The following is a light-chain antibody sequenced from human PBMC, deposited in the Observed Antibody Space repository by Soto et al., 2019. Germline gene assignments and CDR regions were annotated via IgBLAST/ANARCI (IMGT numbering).Light chain of an antibody. V-gene: IGKV3-15*01. J-gene: IGKJ2*01. Sequence: ETVMTQSPATLSVSPGERATLSCRASQSISSDLAWYQQKPGQAPRLLIYGASTTATGIPGRFSGSGSGREFTLTISSLQSEDFAVYYCQQYGSSVMYTFGQGTKLEIK. CDR3: QQYGSSVMYT. CDR1: QSISSD. CDR2: GAS.